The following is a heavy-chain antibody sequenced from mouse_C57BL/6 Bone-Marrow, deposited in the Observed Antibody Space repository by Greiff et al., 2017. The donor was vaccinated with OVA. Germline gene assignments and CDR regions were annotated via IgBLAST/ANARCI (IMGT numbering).Heavy chain of an antibody. Sequence: QVQLQQSGAELVKPGASVKISCKASGYAFSSSWMNWVKQRPGKGLEWIGRIYPGDGDTNYNGKFKGKATLTADKSSSTAYMQLSSLTSEDSAVYFCARRGRFDYWGQGTTLTVSS. CDR1: GYAFSSSW. J-gene: IGHJ2*01. CDR3: ARRGRFDY. D-gene: IGHD3-3*01. V-gene: IGHV1-82*01. CDR2: IYPGDGDT.